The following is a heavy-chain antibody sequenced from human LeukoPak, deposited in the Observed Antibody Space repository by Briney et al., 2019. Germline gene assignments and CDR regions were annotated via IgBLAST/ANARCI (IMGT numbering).Heavy chain of an antibody. D-gene: IGHD4-17*01. CDR1: GGSISSYY. Sequence: SETLSLTCTVSGGSISSYYWSWIRQPPGKGREWIGYIYYSGSTNYNPSLKSRVTISVDTSKNQFSLKLSSVTAADTAVYYCASMTPEARFDYWGQGTLVTVSS. CDR2: IYYSGST. V-gene: IGHV4-59*08. CDR3: ASMTPEARFDY. J-gene: IGHJ4*02.